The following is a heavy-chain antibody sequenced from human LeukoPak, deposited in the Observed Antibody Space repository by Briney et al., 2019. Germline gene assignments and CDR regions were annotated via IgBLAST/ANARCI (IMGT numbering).Heavy chain of an antibody. CDR2: MNPNSGNT. J-gene: IGHJ6*03. V-gene: IGHV1-8*01. Sequence: ASVKVSCKASGYTFTSYDINWVRQATGQGLEWMGWMNPNSGNTGYAQKFQGRVTMTRNTSISTAYMELSSLRSEDTAVYYCARGRLAVAGSYYYYMDVWGKGTTVTISS. CDR1: GYTFTSYD. CDR3: ARGRLAVAGSYYYYMDV. D-gene: IGHD6-19*01.